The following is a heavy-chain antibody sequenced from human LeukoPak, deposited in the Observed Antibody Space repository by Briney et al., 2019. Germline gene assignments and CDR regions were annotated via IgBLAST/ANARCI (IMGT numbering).Heavy chain of an antibody. CDR1: GGSISSSSYY. CDR3: ASRYGRNALDI. J-gene: IGHJ3*02. V-gene: IGHV4-39*01. Sequence: SETLSLTCTVSGGSISSSSYYWGWIRQPPGKGLEWIGSIYYSGSTYYNPSLKSRVTISVDTSKNQFSLKLSSVTAADTAVYYCASRYGRNALDIWGQGTMVTVSS. D-gene: IGHD3-16*02. CDR2: IYYSGST.